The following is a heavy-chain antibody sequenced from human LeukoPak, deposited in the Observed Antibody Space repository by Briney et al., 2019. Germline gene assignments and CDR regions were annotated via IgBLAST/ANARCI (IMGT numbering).Heavy chain of an antibody. Sequence: GASVKVSCKASGYTFTSNGISWVRQAPGQGPEWMGWISAYNGHTNYAQKLQGRVTMTTDTSTSTAYMGLRSLRSDDTAVYYCARDYGSGSYRLDYWGQGALVTVSS. J-gene: IGHJ4*02. D-gene: IGHD3-10*01. CDR1: GYTFTSNG. V-gene: IGHV1-18*01. CDR3: ARDYGSGSYRLDY. CDR2: ISAYNGHT.